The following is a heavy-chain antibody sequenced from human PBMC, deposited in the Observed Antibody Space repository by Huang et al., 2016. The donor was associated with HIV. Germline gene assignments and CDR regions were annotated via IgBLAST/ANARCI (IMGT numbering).Heavy chain of an antibody. J-gene: IGHJ4*02. CDR2: ISWDGGST. D-gene: IGHD6-19*01. CDR3: TKDIYPFGGSGWSFDY. Sequence: EVKLVESGGVVVQPGGSLRLSCAASGFTFDDYTMHWVRQAPGKGLEWVSLISWDGGSTYYADSVKGRFTISRDNSKNSLYLQMNSLRTEDTALYYCTKDIYPFGGSGWSFDYWGQGTLVTVSS. CDR1: GFTFDDYT. V-gene: IGHV3-43*01.